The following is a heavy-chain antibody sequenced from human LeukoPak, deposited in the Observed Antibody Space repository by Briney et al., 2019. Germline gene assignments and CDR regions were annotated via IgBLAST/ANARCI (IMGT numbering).Heavy chain of an antibody. Sequence: GGSLRLSCAASGFTFSGYAMRWVRQAPGEGLEWVSGISGSGGSTYYADSVKGRFTISRDNAKNSLYLKMNSLRAEDTALYYCARDDSTGYHYFDYWGQGTLVTVSS. D-gene: IGHD3-22*01. CDR1: GFTFSGYA. CDR3: ARDDSTGYHYFDY. J-gene: IGHJ4*02. CDR2: ISGSGGST. V-gene: IGHV3-23*01.